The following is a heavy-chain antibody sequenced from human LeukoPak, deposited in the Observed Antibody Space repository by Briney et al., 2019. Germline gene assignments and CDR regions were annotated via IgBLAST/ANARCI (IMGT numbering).Heavy chain of an antibody. Sequence: ASVKVSCKASGYTFTGYYMHWVRQAPGQGLEWMGWINPNSGGTNYAQKFQGRVTMTRDTSISTAYMELSRLRSDDTAVYYCARDCDIVVVVAATFPPEKDSLCHWGQGTLVTVSS. CDR2: INPNSGGT. D-gene: IGHD2-15*01. V-gene: IGHV1-2*02. J-gene: IGHJ4*02. CDR1: GYTFTGYY. CDR3: ARDCDIVVVVAATFPPEKDSLCH.